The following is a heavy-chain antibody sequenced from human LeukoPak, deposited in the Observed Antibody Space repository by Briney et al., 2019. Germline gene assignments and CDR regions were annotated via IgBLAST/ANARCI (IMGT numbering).Heavy chain of an antibody. CDR1: GGSISSYD. CDR2: IYSSGST. Sequence: SETLSLTCTVSGGSISSYDWSWIRQPPGKGLEWIGYIYSSGSTNYNPPLKSRVTISVDTSKNQFSLKLSSVTAADTAVYYCARQRFSSGSYTFDIWGQGTMITVSS. V-gene: IGHV4-59*08. D-gene: IGHD6-19*01. CDR3: ARQRFSSGSYTFDI. J-gene: IGHJ3*02.